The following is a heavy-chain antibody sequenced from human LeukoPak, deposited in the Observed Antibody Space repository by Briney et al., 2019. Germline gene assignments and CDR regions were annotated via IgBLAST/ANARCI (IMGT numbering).Heavy chain of an antibody. Sequence: GGSLRLSCAASGFTFSSYWMSWVRQAPGKGLEWVGNIKQDGSEKYYVDSVKGRFSISRDNAKNSLYLQMNSLRAEDTAVYYCARVRYSNYVLDAFDIWGQGTMVTVSS. CDR2: IKQDGSEK. D-gene: IGHD4-11*01. CDR3: ARVRYSNYVLDAFDI. CDR1: GFTFSSYW. J-gene: IGHJ3*02. V-gene: IGHV3-7*01.